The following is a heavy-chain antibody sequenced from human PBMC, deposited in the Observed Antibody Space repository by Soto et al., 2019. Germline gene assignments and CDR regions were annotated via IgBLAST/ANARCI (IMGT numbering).Heavy chain of an antibody. V-gene: IGHV1-8*01. CDR3: ARGGYSSSWEFDF. CDR1: GYTFTTYD. J-gene: IGHJ4*02. Sequence: QVQLVQSGAEVKQPGASLRVSCKASGYTFTTYDINWVRQTPGQGLGWMGWVSPHSGSTGFAQKFQGRLTMTTNTTITTAYMDLISLRSDDSAVYFCARGGYSSSWEFDFWGQGTLVTVS. D-gene: IGHD6-6*01. CDR2: VSPHSGST.